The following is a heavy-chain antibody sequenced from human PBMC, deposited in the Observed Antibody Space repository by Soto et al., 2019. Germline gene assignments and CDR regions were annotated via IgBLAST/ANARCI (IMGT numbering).Heavy chain of an antibody. CDR2: IIPMFDTP. J-gene: IGHJ4*02. V-gene: IGHV1-69*12. D-gene: IGHD2-15*01. CDR1: GGTFSSDS. CDR3: ARSGGLDRDFNY. Sequence: QVQLVQSGAEVKKPGSSVKVSCKASGGTFSSDSFSWVRQAPGQGLEWMGGIIPMFDTPIYAQKFQDRVTITADESTSTAHMQPSSLRSGDTAVYYCARSGGLDRDFNYWGQGSLVTVSS.